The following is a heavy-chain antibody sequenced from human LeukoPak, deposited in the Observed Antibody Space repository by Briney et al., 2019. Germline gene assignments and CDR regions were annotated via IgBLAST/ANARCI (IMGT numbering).Heavy chain of an antibody. V-gene: IGHV3-23*01. Sequence: GGSLRLSCAASGFTLSSYSMHWVRQAPGKGLEWVSAISGSGGSTYYADSVKGRFTISRDNSKNTLYLQMNSLRAEDTAVYYCAKDLQRWLQLGPDYWGQGTLVTVSS. CDR3: AKDLQRWLQLGPDY. D-gene: IGHD5-24*01. CDR1: GFTLSSYS. CDR2: ISGSGGST. J-gene: IGHJ4*02.